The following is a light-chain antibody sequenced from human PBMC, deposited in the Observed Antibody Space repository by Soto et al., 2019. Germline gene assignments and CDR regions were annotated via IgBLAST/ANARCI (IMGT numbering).Light chain of an antibody. CDR1: SSDVGGYNY. CDR2: DVS. J-gene: IGLJ1*01. CDR3: SSYTNSDTLV. V-gene: IGLV2-14*01. Sequence: QSVLTQPASLSGSPGQSITISCTGTSSDVGGYNYVSWYQQYPGKAPKLMIYDVSNRPSGVSDRFSGSKSGNTASLTISGLQAEDEADYYCSSYTNSDTLVFGTGTRSPS.